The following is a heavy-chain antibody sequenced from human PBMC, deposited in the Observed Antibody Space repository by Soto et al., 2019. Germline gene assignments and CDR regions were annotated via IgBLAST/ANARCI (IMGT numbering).Heavy chain of an antibody. CDR2: ISAYNGNT. CDR3: ARDGGTIFGVVINPVHWFDP. J-gene: IGHJ5*02. Sequence: ASVKVSCKASGYTFTSYAISWVRQAPGQGLEWMGWISAYNGNTNYAQKLQGRVTMTTDTSTSTAYMELRSLRSDDTAVYYCARDGGTIFGVVINPVHWFDPWGQGTLVTVSS. D-gene: IGHD3-3*01. V-gene: IGHV1-18*01. CDR1: GYTFTSYA.